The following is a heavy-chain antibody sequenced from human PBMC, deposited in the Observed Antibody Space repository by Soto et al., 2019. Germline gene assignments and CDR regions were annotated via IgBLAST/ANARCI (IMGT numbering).Heavy chain of an antibody. Sequence: EVQLLESGGGLVQPGGSLRLSCAGSGFSFGNYAMSWGRQAPGQGLEWVTSMTYSGDRTEYADSVKGRFTVSRDNSKNMLYLQMTSLRTEDTAVYYCVKETSGTWGYMADWGRGTTVTVSS. CDR1: GFSFGNYA. CDR3: VKETSGTWGYMAD. J-gene: IGHJ6*02. D-gene: IGHD2-15*01. V-gene: IGHV3-23*01. CDR2: MTYSGDRT.